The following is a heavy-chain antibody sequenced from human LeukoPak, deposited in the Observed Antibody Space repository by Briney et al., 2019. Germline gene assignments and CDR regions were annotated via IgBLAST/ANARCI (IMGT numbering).Heavy chain of an antibody. J-gene: IGHJ4*02. CDR2: IFYNGNP. CDR1: GYSISSGYY. Sequence: SETLSLTCSVSGYSISSGYYWGWIRQPPGKGLEWIASIFYNGNPYYNASLKSRVTISVDTSENQFSLKLSSVTAADTAFYYCARLSIASGSPYWGQGTLVTVSS. CDR3: ARLSIASGSPY. D-gene: IGHD3-10*01. V-gene: IGHV4-38-2*02.